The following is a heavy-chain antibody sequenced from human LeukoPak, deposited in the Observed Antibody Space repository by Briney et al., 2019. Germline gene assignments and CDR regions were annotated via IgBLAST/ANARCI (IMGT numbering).Heavy chain of an antibody. Sequence: SETLSLTCTVSGGSISSYYWSWIRQPPGKGLEWIGYIYYSGSTNYNPSLKSRVTISVDTSKNQFTLKLSSVTAADTAVYYCARDLRHCSSTSCPTLDPWGQGTLVTVSS. D-gene: IGHD2-2*01. J-gene: IGHJ5*02. CDR3: ARDLRHCSSTSCPTLDP. V-gene: IGHV4-59*01. CDR1: GGSISSYY. CDR2: IYYSGST.